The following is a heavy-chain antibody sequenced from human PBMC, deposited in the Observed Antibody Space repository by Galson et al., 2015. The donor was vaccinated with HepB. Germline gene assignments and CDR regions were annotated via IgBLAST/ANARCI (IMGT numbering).Heavy chain of an antibody. D-gene: IGHD1-26*01. CDR2: IRNKANSHAT. V-gene: IGHV3-73*01. CDR1: GFTFSGSA. J-gene: IGHJ3*02. CDR3: TRPTSGSYEPRIVAFDI. Sequence: SLRLSCAASGFTFSGSAMHWVRQASGKGLEWVGRIRNKANSHATTYAASVEGRFTISRDDSKNTAYLQLNSLNTEDTAVYYCTRPTSGSYEPRIVAFDIWGQGTVVTVSS.